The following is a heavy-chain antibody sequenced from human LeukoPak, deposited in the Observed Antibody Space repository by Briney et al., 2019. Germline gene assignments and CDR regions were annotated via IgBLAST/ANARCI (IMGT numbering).Heavy chain of an antibody. CDR2: INHSGST. Sequence: SETLSLTCAVYGGSFSGYYWSWIRQPPGKGLEWIGEINHSGSTNYNPSLKSRVTISVDTSKNQFSLKLSSVTAADTAVYYCARGGMTIFGVVIGRAFDYWGQGTLVTVSS. CDR1: GGSFSGYY. J-gene: IGHJ4*02. CDR3: ARGGMTIFGVVIGRAFDY. D-gene: IGHD3-3*01. V-gene: IGHV4-34*01.